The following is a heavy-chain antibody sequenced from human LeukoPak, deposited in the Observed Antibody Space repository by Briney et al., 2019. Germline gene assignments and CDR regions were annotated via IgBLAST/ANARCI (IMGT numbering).Heavy chain of an antibody. CDR1: GFTFSSYW. CDR2: LNTDGSST. J-gene: IGHJ3*02. Sequence: GGSLRLSCAASGFTFSSYWMHWVRQAPGKGLVWVSRLNTDGSSTNYADSVKGRFTISRGSAKNTVYLQMSSLRVEDTAVYYCARDHGRGAPDAFDIWGQGTTVTVSS. D-gene: IGHD3-10*01. CDR3: ARDHGRGAPDAFDI. V-gene: IGHV3-74*01.